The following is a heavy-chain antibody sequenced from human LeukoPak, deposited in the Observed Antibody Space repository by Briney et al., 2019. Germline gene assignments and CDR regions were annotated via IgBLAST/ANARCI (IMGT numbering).Heavy chain of an antibody. CDR3: ARDIWSIAAAGRGGFDP. D-gene: IGHD6-13*01. CDR1: GGTFSSYA. J-gene: IGHJ5*02. Sequence: ASVKVSCKASGGTFSSYAISWVRQAPGQGLEWMGGIIHIFGTANYAQKFQGRVTITADESTSTAYMELSSLRSEDTAVYYCARDIWSIAAAGRGGFDPWGQGTLVTVSS. CDR2: IIHIFGTA. V-gene: IGHV1-69*13.